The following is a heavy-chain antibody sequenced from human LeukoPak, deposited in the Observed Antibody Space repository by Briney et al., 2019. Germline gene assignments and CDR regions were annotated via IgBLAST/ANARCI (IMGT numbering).Heavy chain of an antibody. CDR3: VSGDFSSGWYS. CDR1: GGSISSSSYY. Sequence: SETLSLTCTASGGSISSSSYYWGWIRQPPGKGLEWIGSIYYSRSTYYNPSLKSRVTISVDTSKNQFSLKLSSVTAADTAVYYCVSGDFSSGWYSWGQGTLVTVSS. D-gene: IGHD6-19*01. J-gene: IGHJ4*02. CDR2: IYYSRST. V-gene: IGHV4-39*07.